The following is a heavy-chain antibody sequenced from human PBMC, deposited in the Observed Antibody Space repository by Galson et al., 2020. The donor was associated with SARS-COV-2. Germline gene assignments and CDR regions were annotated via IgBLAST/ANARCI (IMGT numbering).Heavy chain of an antibody. J-gene: IGHJ3*02. V-gene: IGHV3-30*04. CDR2: ISYDGSNK. Sequence: RLSCAASGFTFSSYAMHWVRQAPGKGLEWVAVISYDGSNKYYADSVKGRFTISRDNSKNTLYLQMNSLRAEDTAVYYCARGNDLNAFDIWGQGTMVTVSS. CDR1: GFTFSSYA. CDR3: ARGNDLNAFDI.